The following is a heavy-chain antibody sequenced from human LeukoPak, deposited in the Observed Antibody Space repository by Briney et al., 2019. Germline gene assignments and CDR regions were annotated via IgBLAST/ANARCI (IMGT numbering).Heavy chain of an antibody. Sequence: PAETLSLTCTVSGGSIGNFFWSWIRQSPGEGLEWIGFIYENGRNSYNPSLESRVTISVDMSKNQFSLRLTSMTAADTAVYYCARDWELGHWGRGILVTVTS. D-gene: IGHD1-26*01. V-gene: IGHV4-59*01. CDR3: ARDWELGH. CDR1: GGSIGNFF. CDR2: IYENGRN. J-gene: IGHJ4*02.